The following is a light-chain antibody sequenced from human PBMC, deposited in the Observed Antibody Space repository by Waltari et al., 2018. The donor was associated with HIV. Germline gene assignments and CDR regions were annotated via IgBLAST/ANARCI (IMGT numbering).Light chain of an antibody. CDR3: QQYGNSPRT. V-gene: IGKV3-20*01. CDR1: QSVISDY. CDR2: GAS. J-gene: IGKJ2*01. Sequence: EIVLTQSPGTLSFSPGERATLSCRASQSVISDYLAWYQQKRGQAPRLLIFGASSRATGIPDRFSGSGSGTDFTLTISRLEPEDFAMYYCQQYGNSPRTFGQGTKLEFK.